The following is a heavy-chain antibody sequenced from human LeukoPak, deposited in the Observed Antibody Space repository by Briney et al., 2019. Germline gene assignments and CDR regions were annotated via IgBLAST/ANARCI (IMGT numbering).Heavy chain of an antibody. CDR2: INPDGTTT. J-gene: IGHJ4*02. CDR1: GFTFSTYW. CDR3: ARVSIGWYSFDY. V-gene: IGHV3-74*01. D-gene: IGHD6-19*01. Sequence: GGSLRLSCAASGFTFSTYWMHWVRQAPGKGLVWVSRINPDGTTTSYADSVKGRFAISRDNAKDTVYLQMNSLRAEDTAVYYCARVSIGWYSFDYWGQGTLVTVSS.